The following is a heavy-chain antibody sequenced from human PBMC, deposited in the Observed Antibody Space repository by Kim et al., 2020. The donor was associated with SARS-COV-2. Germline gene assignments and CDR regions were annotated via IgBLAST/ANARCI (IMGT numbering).Heavy chain of an antibody. CDR2: IYYSGST. CDR3: AREVAYYYDSSGYYYRQNWFDP. CDR1: DGSISSYY. V-gene: IGHV4-59*01. J-gene: IGHJ5*02. Sequence: SETLSLTCTVSDGSISSYYWSWIRRPPGKGLEWIGYIYYSGSTNYNPSLKSRVTISIDTSKNQFSLKLSSVTAADTAVYYCAREVAYYYDSSGYYYRQNWFDPWGQGTLVTVSS. D-gene: IGHD3-22*01.